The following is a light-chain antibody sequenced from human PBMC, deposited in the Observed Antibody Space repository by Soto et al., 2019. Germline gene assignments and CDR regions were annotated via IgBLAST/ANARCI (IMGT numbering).Light chain of an antibody. Sequence: QSVLTQPASVSGSPGQSITISSTGTSSDVGGYNSVSWYQHHPGKARKLILYDVADRPSGVSYRFSGSKSGTTASLTISGLQAADEADYFCSSYTSSMTNVFGSGTKLTVL. V-gene: IGLV2-14*03. J-gene: IGLJ6*01. CDR3: SSYTSSMTNV. CDR1: SSDVGGYNS. CDR2: DVA.